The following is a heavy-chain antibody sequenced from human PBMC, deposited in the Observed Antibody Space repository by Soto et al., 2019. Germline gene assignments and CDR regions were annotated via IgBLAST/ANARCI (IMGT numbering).Heavy chain of an antibody. CDR3: ATRITVFGLLIPPFDP. CDR1: GGSVSGYY. D-gene: IGHD3-3*01. CDR2: INHTGGT. J-gene: IGHJ5*02. Sequence: AETLPLTCAVYGGSVSGYYCNFIRHPPCKGLEWIVEINHTGGTHYNPSLKSRVTMSVDTSKNQFSLRLSSVTAADTAIYYCATRITVFGLLIPPFDPWGQGTQVTVSS. V-gene: IGHV4-34*01.